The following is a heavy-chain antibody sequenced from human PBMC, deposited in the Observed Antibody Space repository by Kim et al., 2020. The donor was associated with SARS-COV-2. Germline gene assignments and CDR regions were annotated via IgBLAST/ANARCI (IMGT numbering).Heavy chain of an antibody. CDR3: AKDLSALRFLDPPGYYYYYGMDV. Sequence: GGSLRLSCAASGFTFSSYAMSWVRQAPGKGLEWVSAISGSGGSTYYADSVKGRFTISRDNSKNTLYLQMNSLRAEDTAVYYCAKDLSALRFLDPPGYYYYYGMDVWGQGTTVTVSS. J-gene: IGHJ6*02. D-gene: IGHD3-3*01. CDR2: ISGSGGST. CDR1: GFTFSSYA. V-gene: IGHV3-23*01.